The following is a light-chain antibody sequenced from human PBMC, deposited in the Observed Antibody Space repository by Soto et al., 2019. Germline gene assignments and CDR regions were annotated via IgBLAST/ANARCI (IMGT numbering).Light chain of an antibody. CDR3: AAWDDSLNAPYV. V-gene: IGLV1-44*01. Sequence: QSVLTQPPSASGTPGQRVTISCSGSSSNIGSNTVNWYQQLPGTAPKLLIYSNNQRPSGVPDRFSGSKSGTSASLAISGLQSEDEDDYYCAAWDDSLNAPYVFGTGTKLTVL. J-gene: IGLJ1*01. CDR2: SNN. CDR1: SSNIGSNT.